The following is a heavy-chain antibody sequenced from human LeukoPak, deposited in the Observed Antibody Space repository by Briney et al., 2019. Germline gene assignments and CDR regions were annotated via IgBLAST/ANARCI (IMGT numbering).Heavy chain of an antibody. V-gene: IGHV3-11*05. CDR3: ARDYDILTGYFRGGFDY. J-gene: IGHJ4*02. Sequence: PGGSLRLSCAASGFTFSDYYMSWIRQAPGKGLEWISYITSSSSDTNYADSVKGRFTISRDNAKKSLYLQMNSLRAEDTAVCYCARDYDILTGYFRGGFDYWGQGTLVTVSS. CDR1: GFTFSDYY. D-gene: IGHD3-9*01. CDR2: ITSSSSDT.